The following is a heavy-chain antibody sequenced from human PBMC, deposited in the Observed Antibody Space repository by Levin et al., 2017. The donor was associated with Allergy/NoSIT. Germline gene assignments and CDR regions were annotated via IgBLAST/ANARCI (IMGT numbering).Heavy chain of an antibody. J-gene: IGHJ4*02. V-gene: IGHV3-30*04. D-gene: IGHD2-15*01. Sequence: PGGSLRLSCAASGFNFQYFAMHWVRQAPGKGLEWVALISYDGTIQFSADSVKGRFTVSRDNSGNTLYLQMNHLRNDDTAVYYCARVFGCTGGSCPSRASNYFDNWGQGALVTVSS. CDR1: GFNFQYFA. CDR3: ARVFGCTGGSCPSRASNYFDN. CDR2: ISYDGTIQ.